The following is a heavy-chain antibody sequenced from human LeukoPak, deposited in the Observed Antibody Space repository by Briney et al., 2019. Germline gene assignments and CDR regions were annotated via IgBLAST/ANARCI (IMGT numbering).Heavy chain of an antibody. Sequence: GGPLRLSCAASGFTVSSNYMSWVRQAPGKGLEWVSVIYSGGSTYYADSVKGRFTISRDNSKNTLYLQMNSLRAEDTAVYYCARNGYYYDSSGYYGYYMDVWGKGTTVTVSS. V-gene: IGHV3-53*01. D-gene: IGHD3-22*01. CDR2: IYSGGST. CDR3: ARNGYYYDSSGYYGYYMDV. J-gene: IGHJ6*03. CDR1: GFTVSSNY.